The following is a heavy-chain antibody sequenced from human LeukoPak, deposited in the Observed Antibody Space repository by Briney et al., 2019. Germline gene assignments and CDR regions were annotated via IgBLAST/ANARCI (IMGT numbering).Heavy chain of an antibody. CDR2: VFYGGTT. CDR3: ARRDLLTGYFSS. Sequence: SETLSLTCSVSSGSITGSTSYWSWIRQPPGKRLEWIGDVFYGGTTHYNPSLKSRLGISLDPSKTQFSLRLTSVAATDTAIYYCARRDLLTGYFSSWGQGILVAVSS. V-gene: IGHV4-39*01. J-gene: IGHJ5*02. D-gene: IGHD3-9*01. CDR1: SGSITGSTSY.